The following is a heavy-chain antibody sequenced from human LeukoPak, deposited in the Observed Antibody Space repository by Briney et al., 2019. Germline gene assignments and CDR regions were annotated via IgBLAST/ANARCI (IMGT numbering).Heavy chain of an antibody. V-gene: IGHV4-34*01. J-gene: IGHJ3*02. CDR2: INHSGST. CDR3: ARAPLRIFGVVLRLAFDI. CDR1: GGSFSGYY. Sequence: PSETLSLTCAVYGGSFSGYYWSWIRQPPGKGLEWIGEINHSGSTNYNPSLKSRVTISVDTSKNQFSLKLSSVTAADTAVYYCARAPLRIFGVVLRLAFDIWGQGTMVTVSS. D-gene: IGHD3-3*01.